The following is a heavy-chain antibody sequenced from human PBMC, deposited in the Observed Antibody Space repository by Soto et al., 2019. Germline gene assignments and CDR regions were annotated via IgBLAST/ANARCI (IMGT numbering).Heavy chain of an antibody. CDR2: ITGNSEYK. D-gene: IGHD1-26*01. Sequence: GGSLRLSCVVSGVSFSYYSMNWVRQAPGKGLEWVSLITGNSEYKYYAGSVKGRFTVSRDNAKNSLYLQMNSLTVEDTAVYYCARSGELLQTFDSWGQGTLVTVSS. CDR1: GVSFSYYS. J-gene: IGHJ4*02. CDR3: ARSGELLQTFDS. V-gene: IGHV3-21*06.